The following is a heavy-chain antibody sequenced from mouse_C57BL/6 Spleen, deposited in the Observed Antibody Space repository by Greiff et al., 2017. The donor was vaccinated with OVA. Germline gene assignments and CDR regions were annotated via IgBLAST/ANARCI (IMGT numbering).Heavy chain of an antibody. Sequence: VQLQQSGPVLVKPGASVKMSCKASGYTFTDYYMNWVKQSHGKSLEWIGVINPYNGGTSYNQKFKGKATLTVDKSSSTAYMELNSLTSEDSAVYYCARWCVITTVVALYYAMDYWGQGTSVTVSS. D-gene: IGHD1-1*01. CDR1: GYTFTDYY. CDR2: INPYNGGT. V-gene: IGHV1-19*01. J-gene: IGHJ4*01. CDR3: ARWCVITTVVALYYAMDY.